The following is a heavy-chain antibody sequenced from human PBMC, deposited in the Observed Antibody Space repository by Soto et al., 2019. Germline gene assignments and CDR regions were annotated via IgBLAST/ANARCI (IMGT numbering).Heavy chain of an antibody. CDR1: GFTFSSYT. Sequence: PGGSLRLSCAASGFTFSSYTMNWVRQAPGKGLEWVSHINSDGSSTSYADSVKGRFTISRDDAKNTLYLQMNSLRAEDTAVYYCARAPAYYYDSSVFGYWGQGTLVTVSS. V-gene: IGHV3-74*01. CDR3: ARAPAYYYDSSVFGY. D-gene: IGHD3-22*01. J-gene: IGHJ4*02. CDR2: INSDGSST.